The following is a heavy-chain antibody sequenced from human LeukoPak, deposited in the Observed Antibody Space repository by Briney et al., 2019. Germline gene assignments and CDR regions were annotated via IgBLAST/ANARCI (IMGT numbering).Heavy chain of an antibody. Sequence: KPGGSLRLSCAASGFTFSSYSMNWVRQAPGKGLEWVSSISSGSSYIYYADSVKGRFTISRDNAKNSLYLQMNSLRAEDTAVYYCARASDSSGYYSCFDHWGQGALVTASS. J-gene: IGHJ1*01. CDR3: ARASDSSGYYSCFDH. V-gene: IGHV3-21*01. CDR1: GFTFSSYS. D-gene: IGHD3-22*01. CDR2: ISSGSSYI.